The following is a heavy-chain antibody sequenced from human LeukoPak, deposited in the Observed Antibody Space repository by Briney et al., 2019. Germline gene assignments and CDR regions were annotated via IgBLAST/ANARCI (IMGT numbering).Heavy chain of an antibody. CDR1: GYTFTSYY. D-gene: IGHD2-8*01. J-gene: IGHJ4*02. CDR2: INTNTGNP. Sequence: ASVKVSCKASGYTFTSYYMHWVRQAPGQGLEWMGWINTNTGNPTYAQGFTGRFVFSLDTSVSTAYLQISSLKAEDTAVYYCARDACTNGVCLFDYWGQGTLVTVSS. CDR3: ARDACTNGVCLFDY. V-gene: IGHV7-4-1*02.